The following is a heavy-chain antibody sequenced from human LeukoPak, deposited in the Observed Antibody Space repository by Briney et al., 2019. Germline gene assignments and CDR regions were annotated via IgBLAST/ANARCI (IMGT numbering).Heavy chain of an antibody. V-gene: IGHV7-4-1*02. CDR2: INTNTGNP. CDR1: GYTFTSYA. J-gene: IGHJ4*02. CDR3: ARAARGSGSYYNFDY. D-gene: IGHD3-10*01. Sequence: AASVKVSCKASGYTFTSYAMNWVRQAPGQGLEWMGWINTNTGNPTYAQGFTGRFVFSLDTPVSTAYLQISRLKAEDTAVYYCARAARGSGSYYNFDYWGQGTLVTVSS.